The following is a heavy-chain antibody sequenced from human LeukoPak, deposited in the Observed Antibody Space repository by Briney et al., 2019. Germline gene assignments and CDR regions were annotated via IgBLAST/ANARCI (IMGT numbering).Heavy chain of an antibody. V-gene: IGHV4-59*01. CDR2: IYYSGST. J-gene: IGHJ4*02. Sequence: SETLSLTCTVSGGSISSYYWSWIRQPPGKGLEWIGYIYYSGSTNYNPSLKSRVTISVDTSKNQFSLKLSSVTAANTAVYYCARSIMWATGNWGQGALVTVSS. CDR1: GGSISSYY. D-gene: IGHD1-14*01. CDR3: ARSIMWATGN.